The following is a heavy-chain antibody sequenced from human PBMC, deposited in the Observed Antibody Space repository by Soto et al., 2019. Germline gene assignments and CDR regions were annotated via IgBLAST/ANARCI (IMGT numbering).Heavy chain of an antibody. CDR1: GGSISSGDYY. D-gene: IGHD3-10*01. Sequence: PSETLSLTCTVSGGSISSGDYYWSWIRQPPGKGLEWIGNIYYSGSTYYNPSLKSRVTISLDTSKNQFSLKLSSVTAADTAVYYCARDRYYSSGTYYNFYNGMDVWSQGTTVTVSS. CDR2: IYYSGST. CDR3: ARDRYYSSGTYYNFYNGMDV. V-gene: IGHV4-30-4*01. J-gene: IGHJ6*02.